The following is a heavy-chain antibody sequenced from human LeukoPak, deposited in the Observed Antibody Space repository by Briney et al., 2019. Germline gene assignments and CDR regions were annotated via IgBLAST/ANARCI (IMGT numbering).Heavy chain of an antibody. D-gene: IGHD3-22*01. J-gene: IGHJ4*02. V-gene: IGHV3-30*18. Sequence: GGSLRLSCAASGFTFSSYGMHWVRQAPGKGLEWVAVIPYDGSNKYYADSVKGRFTISRDNSKNTLYLQMNSLRAEDTAVYYCAKGGIYYDSSGLGADWGQGTLVTVSS. CDR2: IPYDGSNK. CDR1: GFTFSSYG. CDR3: AKGGIYYDSSGLGAD.